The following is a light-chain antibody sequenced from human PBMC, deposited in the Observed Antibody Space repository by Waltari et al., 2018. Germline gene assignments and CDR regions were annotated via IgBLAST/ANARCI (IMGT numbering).Light chain of an antibody. V-gene: IGKV1-8*01. CDR1: QGINTY. J-gene: IGKJ2*01. CDR3: QQYYNYPYT. CDR2: AAS. Sequence: AIRMTQSPSSFSASTGDRVTMTCRASQGINTYVAWSQQKPGKAPNLLIYAASTLQSGVPSRFSGSGSGTDFTLTISCLQSEDFATYYCQQYYNYPYTFGQGTKVEIK.